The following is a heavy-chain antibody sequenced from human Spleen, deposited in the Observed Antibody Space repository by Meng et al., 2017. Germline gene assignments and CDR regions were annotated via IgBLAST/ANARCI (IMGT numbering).Heavy chain of an antibody. Sequence: QVHVHVPGPCCVSPSRSLSPTCSVSGGSVRSSSYYWSWIRQPPGKGLEWIGYIYYSGSTNYNPSLKSRVTISVDTSKNQFSLKLNSVTAADTALYYCAREDAKQLGFDYWGQGTLVTVSS. CDR1: GGSVRSSSYY. J-gene: IGHJ4*02. CDR2: IYYSGST. D-gene: IGHD1-1*01. V-gene: IGHV4-61*01. CDR3: AREDAKQLGFDY.